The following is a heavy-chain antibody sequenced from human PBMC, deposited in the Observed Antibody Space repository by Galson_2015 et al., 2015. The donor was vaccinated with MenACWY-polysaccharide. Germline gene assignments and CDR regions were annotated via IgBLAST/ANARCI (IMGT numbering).Heavy chain of an antibody. Sequence: SLRLTCAASGFTFSSYGMHWVRQAPGKGLEWVAVISYDGSNKYYADSVKGRFTISRDNSKNTLYLQMNSLRAEDTAVYYCAKDAPRYTVITDYYYMDVWGKGTTVTVSS. CDR3: AKDAPRYTVITDYYYMDV. CDR2: ISYDGSNK. V-gene: IGHV3-30*18. D-gene: IGHD4-17*01. J-gene: IGHJ6*03. CDR1: GFTFSSYG.